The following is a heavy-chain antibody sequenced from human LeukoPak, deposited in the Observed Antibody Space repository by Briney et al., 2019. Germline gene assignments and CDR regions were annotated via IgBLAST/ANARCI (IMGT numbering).Heavy chain of an antibody. CDR3: AREEGEWFGELFLPFKY. Sequence: ASVKVSCKASGYTFISYYIHWVRQAPGQGLEWMGVINLRGGSTSYAQKFQGRVTMTRDTSTSTVYMELSRLRSDDTAVYYCAREEGEWFGELFLPFKYWGQGTLVTVSS. V-gene: IGHV1-46*01. D-gene: IGHD3-10*01. CDR1: GYTFISYY. CDR2: INLRGGST. J-gene: IGHJ4*02.